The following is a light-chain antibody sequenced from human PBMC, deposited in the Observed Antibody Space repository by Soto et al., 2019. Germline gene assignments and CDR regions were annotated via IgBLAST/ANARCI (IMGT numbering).Light chain of an antibody. Sequence: EIVMTQSPATLSVSPGERATLSCRASQSVSSNLAWYQQKPGQAPRLLIYAASTMATGIPARFSGSGSGTEFTLTISSLQSEDFAVYYCQQCNNWPLTFGQGTRVEIK. V-gene: IGKV3-15*01. CDR2: AAS. J-gene: IGKJ1*01. CDR1: QSVSSN. CDR3: QQCNNWPLT.